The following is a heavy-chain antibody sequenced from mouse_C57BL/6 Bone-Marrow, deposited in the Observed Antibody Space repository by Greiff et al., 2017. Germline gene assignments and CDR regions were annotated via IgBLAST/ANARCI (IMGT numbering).Heavy chain of an antibody. J-gene: IGHJ1*03. CDR3: ARHALYYDYDVGYFDV. CDR2: INSDGGST. D-gene: IGHD2-4*01. V-gene: IGHV5-2*01. CDR1: EYEFPSHD. Sequence: EVQGVESGGGLVQPGESLKLSCESNEYEFPSHDMSWVRKTPEKRLELVAAINSDGGSTYYPDTMERRFIISRDNTKKTLYLQMSSLRSEDTALYYCARHALYYDYDVGYFDVWGTGTTVTVSS.